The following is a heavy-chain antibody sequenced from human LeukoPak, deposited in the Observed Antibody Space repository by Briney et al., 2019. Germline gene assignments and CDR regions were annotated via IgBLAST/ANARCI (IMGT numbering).Heavy chain of an antibody. CDR3: TRRSIFGVVIHDY. J-gene: IGHJ4*02. CDR1: GFTFSNAW. Sequence: GGCLTLSCAASGFTFSNAWTSWVRQTPGKGQEWVGRIKSKTDGGTTDYAAPVKGRFTISRDDSKNTLYLQMNSLKTEDTAVYYCTRRSIFGVVIHDYWGQGTLVTVSS. CDR2: IKSKTDGGTT. D-gene: IGHD3-3*01. V-gene: IGHV3-15*01.